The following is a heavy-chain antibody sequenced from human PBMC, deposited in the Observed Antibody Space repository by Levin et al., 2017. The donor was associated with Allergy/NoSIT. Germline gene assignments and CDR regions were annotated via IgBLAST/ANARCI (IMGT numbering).Heavy chain of an antibody. D-gene: IGHD1-26*01. V-gene: IGHV4-61*01. CDR3: ARENSGSYFDY. CDR1: GGSVSSGRYY. Sequence: SETLSLTCTVSGGSVSSGRYYWSWIRQPPGKGLEWIGYIYYSGSTSYNPSLKSRVTISSDTSKNQLSLKLSSVTAADTAVYYCARENSGSYFDYWGQGTLVTVSS. J-gene: IGHJ4*02. CDR2: IYYSGST.